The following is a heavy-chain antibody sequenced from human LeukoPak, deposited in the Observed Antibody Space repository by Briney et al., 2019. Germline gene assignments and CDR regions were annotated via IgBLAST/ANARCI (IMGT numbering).Heavy chain of an antibody. CDR3: TREVVGYSYASGRFLHFDP. Sequence: SETLSLTCTVSGGSISSSSYYWGWIRQPPGKGLEWIGSIYYSGSTYNNRSLKRRLTISIDTSKNQFSLRLSSVTAADTAVYYCTREVVGYSYASGRFLHFDPWGQGTLVTVSS. CDR2: IYYSGST. D-gene: IGHD3-10*01. V-gene: IGHV4-39*07. CDR1: GGSISSSSYY. J-gene: IGHJ5*02.